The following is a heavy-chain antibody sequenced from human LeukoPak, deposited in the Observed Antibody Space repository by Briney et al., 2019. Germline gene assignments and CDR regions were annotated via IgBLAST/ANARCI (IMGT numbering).Heavy chain of an antibody. CDR1: GYSFTSYW. D-gene: IGHD2-2*02. J-gene: IGHJ6*03. CDR2: IYPGGSDT. V-gene: IGHV5-51*01. Sequence: GESLKISCKGSGYSFTSYWIGWVRQMPGKGLEWMGIIYPGGSDTRYSPSFQGQVTISADKSISTAYLQWSSLKASDTAMYYCARHVRGYCSSTSCYTGDYYYYYYMDVWGKGTTVTVSS. CDR3: ARHVRGYCSSTSCYTGDYYYYYYMDV.